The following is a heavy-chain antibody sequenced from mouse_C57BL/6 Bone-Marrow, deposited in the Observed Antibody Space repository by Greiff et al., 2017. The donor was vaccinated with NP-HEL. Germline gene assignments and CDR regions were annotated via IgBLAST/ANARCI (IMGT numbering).Heavy chain of an antibody. CDR3: ARKGGSSPWFAY. V-gene: IGHV1-82*01. Sequence: VQLQQSGPELVKPGASVKISCKASGYAFSSSWMNWVKQRPGKGLEWIGRIYPGDGDTNYNGKFKGKATLTADKSSSTAYMQLSSLTSEDSAVYFCARKGGSSPWFAYWGQGTLVTVSA. J-gene: IGHJ3*01. CDR2: IYPGDGDT. D-gene: IGHD1-1*01. CDR1: GYAFSSSW.